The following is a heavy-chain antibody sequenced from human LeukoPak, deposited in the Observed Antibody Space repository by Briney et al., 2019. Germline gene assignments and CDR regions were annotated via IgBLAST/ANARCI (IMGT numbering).Heavy chain of an antibody. J-gene: IGHJ6*02. CDR1: GGTFSSYA. CDR3: ARDRTAYYDSSGYYYYYGMDV. V-gene: IGHV1-69*01. D-gene: IGHD3-22*01. Sequence: GASVKVSCKASGGTFSSYAISWVRQAPGQGLEWMGGIIPIFGTANYAQKFQGRVTITADESTSTAYMELSSLRSEDTAVYYCARDRTAYYDSSGYYYYYGMDVWGQGTTVTVSS. CDR2: IIPIFGTA.